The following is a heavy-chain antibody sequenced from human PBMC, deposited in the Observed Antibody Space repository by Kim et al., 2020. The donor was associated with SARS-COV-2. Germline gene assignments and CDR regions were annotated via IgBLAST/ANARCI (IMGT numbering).Heavy chain of an antibody. Sequence: SETLSLTCTVSGGSISSGDYYWTWIRQAPGKGLEWIGYIYYSGRTKSNPSLKSRVSISIDTPKNQFSLKLNSVTAADTAVYYCVRDWATTAQHYMDVWG. J-gene: IGHJ6*03. V-gene: IGHV4-30-4*01. CDR3: VRDWATTAQHYMDV. CDR1: GGSISSGDYY. D-gene: IGHD2-21*02. CDR2: IYYSGRT.